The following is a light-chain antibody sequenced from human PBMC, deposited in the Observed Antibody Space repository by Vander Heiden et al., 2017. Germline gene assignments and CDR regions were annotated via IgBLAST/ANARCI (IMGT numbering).Light chain of an antibody. J-gene: IGLJ3*02. CDR3: QVWDSSRDHPV. CDR1: NIGSKS. V-gene: IGLV3-21*02. Sequence: SSLLTPPLSLPVAPGQTSRITCWGNNIGSKSVHWYQQQPGQAPGLVVYDDSDRPSGIPERFSGSNSGNTATLTISRVEAGDEADYYCQVWDSSRDHPVFGGGTKLTVL. CDR2: DDS.